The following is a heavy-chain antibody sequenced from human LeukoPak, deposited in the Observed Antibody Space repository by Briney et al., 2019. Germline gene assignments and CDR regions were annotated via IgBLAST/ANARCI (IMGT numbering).Heavy chain of an antibody. CDR2: INPNSGGT. J-gene: IGHJ4*02. V-gene: IGHV1-2*04. D-gene: IGHD3-22*01. CDR3: VRLRDSSGYYYDY. CDR1: GYTFTGYY. Sequence: ASVKVSCKASGYTFTGYYMHWVRQAPGQGLEWMGWINPNSGGTNYAQKFQGWVTMTRDTSISTAYMELSRLRSDDTAVYYCVRLRDSSGYYYDYWGQGTLVTVSS.